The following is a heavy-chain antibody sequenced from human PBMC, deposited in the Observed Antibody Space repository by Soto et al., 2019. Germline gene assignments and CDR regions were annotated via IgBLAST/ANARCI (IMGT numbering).Heavy chain of an antibody. CDR3: AKGHSGWHWAFDI. D-gene: IGHD6-19*01. J-gene: IGHJ3*02. V-gene: IGHV3-9*01. CDR1: GFTFDDYA. Sequence: GGSLRLSCAASGFTFDDYAMHWVRQAPGKGLEWVSGISWNSGGIGYADSVKGRFTISRDNAKNSLYLQMNSLRAEDTALYYCAKGHSGWHWAFDIWGQGTMVTVSS. CDR2: ISWNSGGI.